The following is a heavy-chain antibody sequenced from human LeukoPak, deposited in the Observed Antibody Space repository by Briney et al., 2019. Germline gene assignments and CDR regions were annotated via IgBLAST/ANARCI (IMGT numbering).Heavy chain of an antibody. CDR1: GFSLSTSGVG. CDR2: IYWNDNK. Sequence: ESGPTLLKPTQTLTLTCTFSGFSLSTSGVGVGWIRQPPGKALEWLAVIYWNDNKRYSPALKSRLTITKDTSKNQEVLTMTNMDPVDTATYYCAHRPPYGSGSYYYYAYWGQGTLVTVSS. D-gene: IGHD3-10*01. V-gene: IGHV2-5*01. CDR3: AHRPPYGSGSYYYYAY. J-gene: IGHJ4*02.